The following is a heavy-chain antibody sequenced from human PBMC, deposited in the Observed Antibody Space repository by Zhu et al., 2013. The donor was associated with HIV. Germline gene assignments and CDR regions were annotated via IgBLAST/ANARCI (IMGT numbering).Heavy chain of an antibody. V-gene: IGHV1-46*03. D-gene: IGHD6-19*01. Sequence: QVQLVQSGAEVKKPGASVKVSCKASGYTFTSYYMHWVRQAPGQGLEWMGIINPSGGSTSYAQKFQGRVTMTRDTSTSTVYMELSSLRSEDTAVYYRARDQGAVAGSIANGIGYWGQGTLVTVSS. J-gene: IGHJ4*02. CDR2: INPSGGST. CDR3: ARDQGAVAGSIANGIGY. CDR1: GYTFTSYY.